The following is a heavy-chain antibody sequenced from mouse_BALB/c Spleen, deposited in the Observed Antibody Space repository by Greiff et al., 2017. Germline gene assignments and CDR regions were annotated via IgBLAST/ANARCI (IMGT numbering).Heavy chain of an antibody. V-gene: IGHV3-8*02. Sequence: DVMLVESGPSLVKPSQTLSITCSVTGFSITSGYLNWIRKFPGNILEYMGYISSSGSTYYNPSLNCRISITRDTTKNQYYLQLKSVTTKNTTTYYYASLLLRDTMDYWGQGTLVTVSA. CDR1: GFSITSGY. CDR3: ASLLLRDTMDY. CDR2: ISSSGST. J-gene: IGHJ4*01. D-gene: IGHD1-1*01.